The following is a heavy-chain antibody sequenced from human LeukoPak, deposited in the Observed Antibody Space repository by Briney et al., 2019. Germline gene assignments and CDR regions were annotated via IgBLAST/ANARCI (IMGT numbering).Heavy chain of an antibody. Sequence: GGSLRLSCAASGFTFSRYWMSWVRQAPGKGLEWVANIKQDGSEKYYVDSVKGRFTISRDNAKNSLYLQMNSLRAEDTAVYYCARDYRQLAIDMDVWGKGTTVTVSS. CDR2: IKQDGSEK. D-gene: IGHD6-13*01. CDR1: GFTFSRYW. J-gene: IGHJ6*03. V-gene: IGHV3-7*01. CDR3: ARDYRQLAIDMDV.